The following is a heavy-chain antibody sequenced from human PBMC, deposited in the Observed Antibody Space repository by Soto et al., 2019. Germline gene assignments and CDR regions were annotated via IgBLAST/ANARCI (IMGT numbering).Heavy chain of an antibody. Sequence: QVQLQESGPGLVKPSATLSLTCTVSGGSVTSNYWTWIRQPAGKGLEWIGRMYISGTTDYNPSLRGRATMSVDTSKNQFYLTLTSGTAADTAVYYCARERAAPSWIDPWGRGTLVTVSS. J-gene: IGHJ5*02. CDR3: ARERAAPSWIDP. V-gene: IGHV4-4*07. CDR2: MYISGTT. CDR1: GGSVTSNY. D-gene: IGHD6-6*01.